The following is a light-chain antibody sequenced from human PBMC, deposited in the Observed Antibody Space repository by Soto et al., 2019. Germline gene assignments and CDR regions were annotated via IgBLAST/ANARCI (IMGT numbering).Light chain of an antibody. V-gene: IGLV2-14*01. CDR2: DVS. Sequence: QSVLTQPASVSGSPGQSITISCTGTSSDAGGYNYVSWYQQHPGKAPKLMIYDVSNRPSGVSNRFSGSKSGNTASLTISGLQAEDEADYYCSSYTSSSTPSFGGGTKRTVL. J-gene: IGLJ2*01. CDR1: SSDAGGYNY. CDR3: SSYTSSSTPS.